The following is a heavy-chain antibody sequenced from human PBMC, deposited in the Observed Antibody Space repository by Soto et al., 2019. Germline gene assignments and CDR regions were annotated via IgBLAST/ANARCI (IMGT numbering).Heavy chain of an antibody. CDR3: ARGVAIRLRSYSSCWHYYFDY. D-gene: IGHD6-19*01. Sequence: QVQLVESGGGVVQPGRSLRLSCAASGFTFNTYATYWVRQAPGKGLDWVAVISYDGITQYYADSVKGRFTISRDNSKKPLYLQMNSLRPEDTAVYYCARGVAIRLRSYSSCWHYYFDYWGQGTLVIGAS. CDR2: ISYDGITQ. J-gene: IGHJ4*02. CDR1: GFTFNTYA. V-gene: IGHV3-30-3*01.